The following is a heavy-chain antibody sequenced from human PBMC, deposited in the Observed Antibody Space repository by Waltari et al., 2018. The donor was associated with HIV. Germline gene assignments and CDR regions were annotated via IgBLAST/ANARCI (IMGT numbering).Heavy chain of an antibody. CDR1: GGSISSYY. J-gene: IGHJ5*02. CDR2: IYYSGST. V-gene: IGHV4-59*13. Sequence: QVQLQESGPGLVKPSETLSLTCTVSGGSISSYYWSWIRQPPGKGLEWIGYIYYSGSTNYNPSPKSRVTRSVDTSKNQFSLKLSSVTAADTAVYYCAREYSSSSGPWDWFDPWGQGTLVTVSS. D-gene: IGHD6-6*01. CDR3: AREYSSSSGPWDWFDP.